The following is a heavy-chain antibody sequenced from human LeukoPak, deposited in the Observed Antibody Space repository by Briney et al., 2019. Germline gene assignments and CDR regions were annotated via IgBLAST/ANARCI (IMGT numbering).Heavy chain of an antibody. CDR1: GGSISSYY. CDR3: ASGYFGDAFDV. V-gene: IGHV4-59*08. Sequence: SETLSLTCTVSGGSISSYYWSWIRQPPGKGLEWIGYIYYTGTTNYNPSLKSRVTISVDVSKNHFPLKLSSVTAADTAVYYCASGYFGDAFDVWGQGTMVTVSS. J-gene: IGHJ3*01. D-gene: IGHD3-9*01. CDR2: IYYTGTT.